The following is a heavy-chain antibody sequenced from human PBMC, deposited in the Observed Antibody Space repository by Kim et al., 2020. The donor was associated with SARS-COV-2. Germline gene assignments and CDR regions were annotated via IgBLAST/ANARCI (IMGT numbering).Heavy chain of an antibody. D-gene: IGHD3-10*01. CDR1: GFTLSGSA. CDR3: TRRGDGSGSYSHYYY. J-gene: IGHJ6*03. V-gene: IGHV3-73*01. CDR2: IRSKVNSYAT. Sequence: GGSLRLSCAASGFTLSGSALHWVRQASGKGLEWVGRIRSKVNSYATAYTTSVKGRFTISRDDSKNTAYLQMNSLETEDTAVYYCTRRGDGSGSYSHYYY.